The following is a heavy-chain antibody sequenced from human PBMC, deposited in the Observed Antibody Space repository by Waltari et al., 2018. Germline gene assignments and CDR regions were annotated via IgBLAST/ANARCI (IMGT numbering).Heavy chain of an antibody. D-gene: IGHD2-21*01. Sequence: QLQLQESGPGLVKPSETLSLTCTVSGGSISSSSYSWGWIRQPPGKGLEWIGSIYYSGSTYYNPSLKSRVTISVDTSKNQFSLKLSSVTAADTAVYYCARLFVRGWYFDLWGRGTLVTVSS. J-gene: IGHJ2*01. CDR3: ARLFVRGWYFDL. CDR1: GGSISSSSYS. CDR2: IYYSGST. V-gene: IGHV4-39*01.